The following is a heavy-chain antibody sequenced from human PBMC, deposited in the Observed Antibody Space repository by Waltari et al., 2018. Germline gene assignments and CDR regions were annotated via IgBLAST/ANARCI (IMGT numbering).Heavy chain of an antibody. D-gene: IGHD5-12*01. Sequence: QVQLVQSGAEVKKPGSSVKVSCKASGGTFSSYAISWVRQAPGQGLEWMGGIIPIFGTANYAQKFQGRVTIIADESTSTAYMELSSLRSEDTAVYYCARDAVEMATPRYYYGMDVWGQGTTVTVSS. V-gene: IGHV1-69*12. CDR2: IIPIFGTA. CDR3: ARDAVEMATPRYYYGMDV. J-gene: IGHJ6*02. CDR1: GGTFSSYA.